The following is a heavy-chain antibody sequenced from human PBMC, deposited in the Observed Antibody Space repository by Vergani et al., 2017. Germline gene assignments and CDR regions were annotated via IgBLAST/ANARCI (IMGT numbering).Heavy chain of an antibody. D-gene: IGHD6-13*01. Sequence: QVQLVQSGAEVKKPGSSVKVSCKASGGTFSSYAISWVRQAPGQGLEWMGGIIPIFGTANYAQKFQGRVTITADESTSTAYMELSSLRSEDTAVYYCARVVGIAAAGNLYYYYYYMDVWGKGTTVTVSS. CDR1: GGTFSSYA. V-gene: IGHV1-69*01. CDR2: IIPIFGTA. J-gene: IGHJ6*03. CDR3: ARVVGIAAAGNLYYYYYYMDV.